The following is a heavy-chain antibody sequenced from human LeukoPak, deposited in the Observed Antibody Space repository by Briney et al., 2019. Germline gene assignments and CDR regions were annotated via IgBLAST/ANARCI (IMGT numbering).Heavy chain of an antibody. CDR1: GSSISSSSYY. V-gene: IGHV4-39*01. CDR3: ARLRQWLVPSDV. CDR2: IYYSGST. J-gene: IGHJ4*02. Sequence: PSETLSLTCTVSGSSISSSSYYWGWIRQPPGNGLEWIGSIYYSGSTYYNPSLKSRVTISVDTSKNQFSLKLSSVTAADTAVYYCARLRQWLVPSDVWGQGTLVTVSS. D-gene: IGHD6-19*01.